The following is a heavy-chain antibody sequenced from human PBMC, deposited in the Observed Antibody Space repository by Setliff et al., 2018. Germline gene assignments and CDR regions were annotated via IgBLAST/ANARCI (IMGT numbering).Heavy chain of an antibody. Sequence: GGSLRLSCAASGFTFSSYGMNRVRQAPGKGLEWLSYISSSSTTIYYADSVKGRFTVSRDNAKNSLYLQMNSLRADDAAVYYCARDGGEYWGQGTLVTVSS. J-gene: IGHJ4*02. CDR3: ARDGGEY. CDR2: ISSSSTTI. D-gene: IGHD3-16*01. CDR1: GFTFSSYG. V-gene: IGHV3-48*01.